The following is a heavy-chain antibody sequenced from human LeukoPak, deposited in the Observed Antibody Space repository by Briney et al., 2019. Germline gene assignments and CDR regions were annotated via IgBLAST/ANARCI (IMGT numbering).Heavy chain of an antibody. V-gene: IGHV3-53*01. CDR2: IYSGGGT. CDR1: GFAVSSNY. J-gene: IGHJ3*02. CDR3: ARGGYYYDSSGYYHDAFDI. D-gene: IGHD3-22*01. Sequence: PGGSLRLSCAASGFAVSSNYMNWVRQAPGKGLKWVSIIYSGGGTYCANSVRGRFTISRDNSKNTLYLQMNSLRDEDTAVYYCARGGYYYDSSGYYHDAFDIWGQGTMVTVSS.